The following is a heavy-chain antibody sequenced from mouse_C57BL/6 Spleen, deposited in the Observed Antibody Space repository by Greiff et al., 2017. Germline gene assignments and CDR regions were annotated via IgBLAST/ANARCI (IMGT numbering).Heavy chain of an antibody. CDR3: ARDEGGYYFY. CDR2: INPNNGGT. D-gene: IGHD2-3*01. J-gene: IGHJ2*01. V-gene: IGHV1-18*01. CDR1: GYTFTDYN. Sequence: EVQGVESGPELVKPGASVKIPCKASGYTFTDYNMDWVKQSHGKSLEWIGDINPNNGGTIYNQKFKGKATLTVDKSSSTAYMELRSLTSEDTAVYYCARDEGGYYFYWGQGTTLTVSS.